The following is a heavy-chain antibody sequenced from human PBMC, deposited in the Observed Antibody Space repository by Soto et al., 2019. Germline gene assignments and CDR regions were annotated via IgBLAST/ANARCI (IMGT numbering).Heavy chain of an antibody. V-gene: IGHV4-59*01. J-gene: IGHJ4*02. Sequence: QVQLQESGPGLVKPSETLSLTCTVSGGYISSYYWSWIRQPPGKGLEWIGYIYYSGSTNYTPSLKGRVTISVDTSKNQFSLKRSSVTAADTGVYYWARGGWELPPFDYWGQGTLVTVSS. CDR2: IYYSGST. CDR3: ARGGWELPPFDY. CDR1: GGYISSYY. D-gene: IGHD1-26*01.